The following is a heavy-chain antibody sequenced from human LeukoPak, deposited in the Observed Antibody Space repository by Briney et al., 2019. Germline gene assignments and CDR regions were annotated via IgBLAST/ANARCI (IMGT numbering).Heavy chain of an antibody. CDR3: AREIYGRFDF. CDR2: INPYNGNT. D-gene: IGHD4-17*01. Sequence: GASVKVSCKASGYTFTTYGISWVRQAPGQGLEWMGWINPYNGNTNYAQKSQGRVTLTTDTSTSTAYMDLRSLRSDDTAMYYCAREIYGRFDFWGQGTLVTVSS. CDR1: GYTFTTYG. J-gene: IGHJ4*02. V-gene: IGHV1-18*01.